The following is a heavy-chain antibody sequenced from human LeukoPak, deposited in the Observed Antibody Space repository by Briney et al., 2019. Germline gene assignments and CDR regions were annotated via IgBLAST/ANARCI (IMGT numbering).Heavy chain of an antibody. D-gene: IGHD6-13*01. CDR1: GFTFRSHG. Sequence: GRSLRLSCAASGFTFRSHGMHWVRQAPGKGLEWVAVIWNDGSDTYHADSVKGRFTISRDNSKSTLYLQMNSLRAEDTALYYCARDSGSRWFGPIDYWGQGTLVIVSS. V-gene: IGHV3-33*01. CDR3: ARDSGSRWFGPIDY. J-gene: IGHJ4*02. CDR2: IWNDGSDT.